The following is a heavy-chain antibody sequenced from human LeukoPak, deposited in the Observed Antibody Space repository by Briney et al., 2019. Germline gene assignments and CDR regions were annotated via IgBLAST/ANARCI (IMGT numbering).Heavy chain of an antibody. CDR1: GFTFSSYG. D-gene: IGHD3-10*01. J-gene: IGHJ6*02. CDR3: AKDRDIWFGEFDGMDV. CDR2: ISYDGSNK. V-gene: IGHV3-30*18. Sequence: GGSLRLSCAASGFTFSSYGVHWVRQAPGKGLEWVAVISYDGSNKYYADSVKGRFTISRDNSKNTLYLQMNSLRAEDTAVYYCAKDRDIWFGEFDGMDVWGQGTTVTVSS.